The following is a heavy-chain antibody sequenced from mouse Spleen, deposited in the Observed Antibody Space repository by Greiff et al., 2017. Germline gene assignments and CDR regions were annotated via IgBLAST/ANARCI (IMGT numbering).Heavy chain of an antibody. CDR3: ARHGALYYGDYVWYFDV. D-gene: IGHD2-13*01. V-gene: IGHV1-62-2*01. CDR2: FYPGSGSI. Sequence: QVQLQQSGAELVKPGASVKLSCKASGYTFTEYTIHWVKQRSGQGLEWIGWFYPGSGSIKYNEKFKDKATLTADKSSSTVYMELSRLTSEDSAVYFCARHGALYYGDYVWYFDVWGAGTTVTVSS. CDR1: GYTFTEYT. J-gene: IGHJ1*01.